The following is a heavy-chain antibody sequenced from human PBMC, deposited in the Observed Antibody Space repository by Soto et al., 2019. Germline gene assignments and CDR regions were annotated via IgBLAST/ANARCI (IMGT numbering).Heavy chain of an antibody. CDR2: INSDGSST. J-gene: IGHJ6*02. Sequence: EVQLVESGGGLVQPGGSLRLSCAASGFTFSSYWMHWVRQAPGKGLVWVSRINSDGSSTSYADSVKGRFTISRDNAKNTLYLQMNSLRAEDTAVYYCAREVYDCWSGYYMYYYGMDVWGQGPTVTVTS. CDR1: GFTFSSYW. V-gene: IGHV3-74*01. D-gene: IGHD3-3*01. CDR3: AREVYDCWSGYYMYYYGMDV.